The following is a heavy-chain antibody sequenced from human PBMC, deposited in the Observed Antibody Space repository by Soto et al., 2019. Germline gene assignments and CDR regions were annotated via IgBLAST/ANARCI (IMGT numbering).Heavy chain of an antibody. J-gene: IGHJ6*02. D-gene: IGHD3-3*01. CDR3: ARDNGGTVRYYYYYYGMDV. CDR2: INSDGSST. CDR1: GFTFSSYW. Sequence: GGSLRLSCAASGFTFSSYWMHWVRQAPGKGLVWVSRINSDGSSTSYADSVKGRFTISRDNAKNTLYLQMNSLRAEDTAVYYCARDNGGTVRYYYYYYGMDVWGQGTTVTVSS. V-gene: IGHV3-74*01.